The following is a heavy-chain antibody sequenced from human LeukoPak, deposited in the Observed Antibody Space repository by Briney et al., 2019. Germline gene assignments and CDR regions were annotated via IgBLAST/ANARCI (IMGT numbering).Heavy chain of an antibody. D-gene: IGHD6-19*01. J-gene: IGHJ4*02. V-gene: IGHV4-59*08. CDR2: VYRSGST. CDR1: GGSIISYC. CDR3: ARHATVAGTRGY. Sequence: PSETLSLTCTVSGGSIISYCWTWIRQPPGKGLEWIGYVYRSGSTKYNPSLKSRVTISGDMSKNQFSLKLTSVTAADTAVYYCARHATVAGTRGYWGQGTLVTVSS.